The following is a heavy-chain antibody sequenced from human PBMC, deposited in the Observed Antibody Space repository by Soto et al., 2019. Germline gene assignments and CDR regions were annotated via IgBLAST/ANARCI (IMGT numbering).Heavy chain of an antibody. CDR3: ARGPSKVVVPAAPGWFDP. V-gene: IGHV1-69*02. Sequence: QVQLVQSGAEVKKPGSSVKVSCKASGGTFSSYTISWVRQAPGQGLEWMGRIIPILGIANYAQKFQGRVTSTADKPTSTAYMELSSLRSEDTAVYYCARGPSKVVVPAAPGWFDPWGQGPLVTVSS. CDR2: IIPILGIA. CDR1: GGTFSSYT. D-gene: IGHD2-2*01. J-gene: IGHJ5*02.